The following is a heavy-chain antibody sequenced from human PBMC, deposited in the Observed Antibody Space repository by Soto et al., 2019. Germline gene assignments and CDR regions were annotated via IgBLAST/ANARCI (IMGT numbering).Heavy chain of an antibody. Sequence: QVQLQESGPGLVKPSQTLSLTCTVSGGSISSGGYYWSWIRQHPGKGLEGIGYIYYSGSTYYNPSLKSRVTISVEPSRNQFSLKLSAVTAGDTAVYYCARDRRGAVPIWNYRRHYYGMDVWGQGTKVTVSS. V-gene: IGHV4-31*03. J-gene: IGHJ6*02. CDR1: GGSISSGGYY. CDR3: ARDRRGAVPIWNYRRHYYGMDV. CDR2: IYYSGST. D-gene: IGHD1-7*01.